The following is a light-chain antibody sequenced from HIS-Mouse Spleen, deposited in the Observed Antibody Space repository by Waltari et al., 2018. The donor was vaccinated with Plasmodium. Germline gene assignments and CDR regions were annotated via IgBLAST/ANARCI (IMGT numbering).Light chain of an antibody. CDR1: ALPKKY. CDR2: EDS. J-gene: IGLJ3*02. Sequence: SYELTQPPSVSVSPGQTARITCSGDALPKKYAYWYQQKSGQAPVLVIYEDSKRPSGIPERFFGSSSGTMGTLTISGAQGEDEADYYCDSTDSSGNHRVFGGGTKLTVL. V-gene: IGLV3-10*01. CDR3: DSTDSSGNHRV.